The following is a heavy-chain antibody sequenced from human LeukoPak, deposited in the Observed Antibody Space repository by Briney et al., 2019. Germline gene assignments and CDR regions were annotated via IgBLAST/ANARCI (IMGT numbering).Heavy chain of an antibody. V-gene: IGHV3-21*04. CDR2: ISSSSSYI. Sequence: GGSLRLSCAASGFTFSSYTMNWVRQAPGKGLEWVSSISSSSSYIYYADSVKGRFTISRDNAKNSLYLQMSSLRAEDTAVYYCAKALHDYGDYFDYWGQGTLVTVSS. D-gene: IGHD4-17*01. CDR3: AKALHDYGDYFDY. CDR1: GFTFSSYT. J-gene: IGHJ4*02.